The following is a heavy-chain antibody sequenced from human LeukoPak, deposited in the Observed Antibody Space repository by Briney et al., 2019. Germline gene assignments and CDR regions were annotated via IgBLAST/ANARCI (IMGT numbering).Heavy chain of an antibody. D-gene: IGHD3-10*01. J-gene: IGHJ6*02. CDR2: IRYDGTAK. Sequence: GGSLRLSCAASGFTFSNYGMHWVRQAPGRGLEWVAFIRYDGTAKYYADSVKGRFTISRDNSKNSLYLQMNSLRTEDTAVYYCAKGGYYGSGTYAAYYYGMDVWGQGTTVTVSS. V-gene: IGHV3-30*02. CDR1: GFTFSNYG. CDR3: AKGGYYGSGTYAAYYYGMDV.